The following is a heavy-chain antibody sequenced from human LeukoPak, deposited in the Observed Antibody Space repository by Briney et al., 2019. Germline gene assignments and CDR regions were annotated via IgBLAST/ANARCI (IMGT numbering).Heavy chain of an antibody. J-gene: IGHJ4*02. CDR1: GFTFSSYA. Sequence: GGSLRLSCAASGFTFSSYAMSWVRQAPGKGLEWVSVISGSGGSTYYTDSVKGRFTISRDNSKNTLYLQMNSLRAENTAVYYCARCSGYYTHANDYWGQGTLVTVSS. CDR2: ISGSGGST. CDR3: ARCSGYYTHANDY. V-gene: IGHV3-23*01. D-gene: IGHD3-22*01.